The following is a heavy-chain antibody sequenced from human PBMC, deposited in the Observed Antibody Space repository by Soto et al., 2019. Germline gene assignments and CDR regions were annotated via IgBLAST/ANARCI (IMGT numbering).Heavy chain of an antibody. CDR3: ARGGGYTASGGNSGFWFDP. Sequence: SETLSLTCTVSNESMSSGGYFWVWIRQHPGKGLEWIGHISSSGSANPNPSLKSRVSMSVDSSNNQFSLKLTSVTVADTAVYYCARGGGYTASGGNSGFWFDPWGQGTLVTVS. CDR2: ISSSGSA. D-gene: IGHD5-18*01. V-gene: IGHV4-31*03. CDR1: NESMSSGGYF. J-gene: IGHJ5*02.